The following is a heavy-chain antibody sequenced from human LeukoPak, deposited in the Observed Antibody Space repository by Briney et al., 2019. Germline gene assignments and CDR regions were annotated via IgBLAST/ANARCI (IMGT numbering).Heavy chain of an antibody. CDR3: AKDGYSYVDY. J-gene: IGHJ4*02. Sequence: GGSLRLSCAASGFTFSSYWMHWVRQAPGKGLVGVSRISSEGSSISYADSVKGRFTISRDNSKNTLYLQMNSLRAEDTAVYYCAKDGYSYVDYWGQGTLVTVSS. CDR2: ISSEGSSI. D-gene: IGHD5-18*01. V-gene: IGHV3-74*01. CDR1: GFTFSSYW.